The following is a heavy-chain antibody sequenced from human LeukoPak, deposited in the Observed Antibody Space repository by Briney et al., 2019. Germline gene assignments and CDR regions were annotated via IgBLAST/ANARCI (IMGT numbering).Heavy chain of an antibody. D-gene: IGHD5-18*01. CDR1: GFTFSSYA. CDR2: ISGSGSST. V-gene: IGHV3-23*01. CDR3: TKDREGGYSYGHYYFDY. J-gene: IGHJ4*02. Sequence: GRSLRLSCAASGFTFSSYAMSWVRQAPGKGLEWVSAISGSGSSTYYADSVKGRFTISRDNSKNTLYLQMNSLRAEDTAVYYCTKDREGGYSYGHYYFDYWGQGTLVTVSS.